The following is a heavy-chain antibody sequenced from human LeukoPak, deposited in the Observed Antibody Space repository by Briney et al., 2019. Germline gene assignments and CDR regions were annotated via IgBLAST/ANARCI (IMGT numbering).Heavy chain of an antibody. CDR2: IYYSGST. J-gene: IGHJ4*02. CDR3: ARGLGIAAAGPPDY. Sequence: SETLSLTCTVSGGSIGSYYWSWIRQPPGKGLEWIGYIYYSGSTNYNPSLKSRVTISLDTSKNQFSMNLITVTAADTAVYYCARGLGIAAAGPPDYWGQGTLVTVSS. CDR1: GGSIGSYY. D-gene: IGHD6-13*01. V-gene: IGHV4-59*01.